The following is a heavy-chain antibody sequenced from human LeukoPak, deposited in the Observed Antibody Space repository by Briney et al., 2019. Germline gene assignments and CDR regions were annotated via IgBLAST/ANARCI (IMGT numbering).Heavy chain of an antibody. CDR3: ARGRPYSSGTRRVYFDY. D-gene: IGHD6-19*01. CDR2: IYYSGST. V-gene: IGHV4-39*07. Sequence: PSETLSLTCTVSGGSISSSSYYWGWIRQPPGKGLEWIGSIYYSGSTYYNPSLKSRVTISVDTSKNQFSLKLSSVAAADTAVYYCARGRPYSSGTRRVYFDYWGQGTLVTVSS. J-gene: IGHJ4*02. CDR1: GGSISSSSYY.